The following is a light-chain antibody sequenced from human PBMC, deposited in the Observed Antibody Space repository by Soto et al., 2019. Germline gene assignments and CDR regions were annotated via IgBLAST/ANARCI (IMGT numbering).Light chain of an antibody. Sequence: DIQMTQSPSSLSASVGDRVTITCRASQNISSYLNWYQQKPGKAPKLLIYAASSLQSGVPSRFSGSGSGTDFTLTISSLQPEDFATYYCQQSYNTPWTFGQGTKVEIE. CDR3: QQSYNTPWT. J-gene: IGKJ1*01. CDR1: QNISSY. V-gene: IGKV1-39*01. CDR2: AAS.